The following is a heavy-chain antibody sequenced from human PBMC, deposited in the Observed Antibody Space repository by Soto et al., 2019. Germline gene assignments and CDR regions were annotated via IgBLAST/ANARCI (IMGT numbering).Heavy chain of an antibody. V-gene: IGHV4-34*01. CDR1: GGSFSGYY. J-gene: IGHJ4*02. CDR2: INHSGST. Sequence: QVQLQQWGAGLLKPSETLSLTCAVYGGSFSGYYWTWIRQPPGTGLEWIGEINHSGSTNYNPSLKSRVTTSVATSKNQCSLKLTSVIAADTAVYYCARDKIAGLFDYWGQGTLVTVSS. D-gene: IGHD2-21*01. CDR3: ARDKIAGLFDY.